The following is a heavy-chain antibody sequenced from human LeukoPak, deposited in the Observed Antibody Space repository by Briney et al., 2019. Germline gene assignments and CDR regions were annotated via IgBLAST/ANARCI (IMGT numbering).Heavy chain of an antibody. CDR1: DSPIRSHY. CDR2: ISNSGST. D-gene: IGHD3-10*01. Sequence: SETLSLTCTVSDSPIRSHYWTWIRQSPIKGLEWIGDISNSGSTKYNPSLRSRVTISIDTSRSQFSLRLSSVTAADTAVYYCGRDALVGFLSYYYIDVWGKGITVTVSS. CDR3: GRDALVGFLSYYYIDV. J-gene: IGHJ6*03. V-gene: IGHV4-59*11.